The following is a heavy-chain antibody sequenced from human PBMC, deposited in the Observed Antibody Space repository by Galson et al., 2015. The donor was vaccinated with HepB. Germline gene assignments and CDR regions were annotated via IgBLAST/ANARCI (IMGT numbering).Heavy chain of an antibody. V-gene: IGHV1-24*01. CDR1: GYTLTELS. D-gene: IGHD3-10*01. CDR3: ATDLVTMVRGVR. J-gene: IGHJ4*02. CDR2: FDPEDGET. Sequence: SVKVSCKVSGYTLTELSMHRVRQAPGKGLEWMGGFDPEDGETTYAQKFQGRVTMTEDTSTGTAYMELSSLRSEDTAVYYCATDLVTMVRGVRWGQGTLVTVSS.